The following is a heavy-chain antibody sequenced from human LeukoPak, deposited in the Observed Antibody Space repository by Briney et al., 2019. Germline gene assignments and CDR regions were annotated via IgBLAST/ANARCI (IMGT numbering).Heavy chain of an antibody. J-gene: IGHJ3*02. D-gene: IGHD3-22*01. CDR1: GGSISTYY. CDR3: ARDTYYYDNGDFIDAFDI. V-gene: IGHV4-59*01. CDR2: INYSGRT. Sequence: SETLSLTCTVSGGSISTYYWSWVRQPPGKGLEWVGYINYSGRTNANSSLKSRVAISVDTSKDQFSLRLSSVTAADTAVYYCARDTYYYDNGDFIDAFDIWGRGTMVTVSS.